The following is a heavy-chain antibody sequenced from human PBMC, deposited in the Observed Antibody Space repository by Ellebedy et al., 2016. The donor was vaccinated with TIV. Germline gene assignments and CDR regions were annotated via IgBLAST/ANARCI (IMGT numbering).Heavy chain of an antibody. CDR1: GFTFFSYT. Sequence: PGGSLRLSCAASGFTFFSYTMHWVRQAPGKGLEWVAVISYDGDNKFYADSVKGRFTISRDNSRNTLYLRMNSLRTEDTAVYYCARGKYSSSWYIWTPWGQGTLVTVSS. CDR2: ISYDGDNK. CDR3: ARGKYSSSWYIWTP. V-gene: IGHV3-30*04. D-gene: IGHD6-13*01. J-gene: IGHJ5*02.